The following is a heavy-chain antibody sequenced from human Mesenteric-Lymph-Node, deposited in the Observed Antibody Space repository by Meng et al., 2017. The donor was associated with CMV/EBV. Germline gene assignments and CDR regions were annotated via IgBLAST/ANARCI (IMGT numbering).Heavy chain of an antibody. Sequence: LSLSCAASGFTFSTYSMNWVRQAPGKGLEWISYISISGSTIYYADSLKGRFTISRDNAKNSVYLQMYSLTDEDTALYYCAREERNCGGDCYLYWGQGTLVTVSS. CDR3: AREERNCGGDCYLY. J-gene: IGHJ4*02. V-gene: IGHV3-48*02. D-gene: IGHD2-21*01. CDR2: ISISGSTI. CDR1: GFTFSTYS.